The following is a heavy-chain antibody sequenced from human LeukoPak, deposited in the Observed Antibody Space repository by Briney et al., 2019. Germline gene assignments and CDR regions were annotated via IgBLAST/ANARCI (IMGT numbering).Heavy chain of an antibody. CDR3: ARIEDYGGNSVNY. CDR1: GGSISSYY. D-gene: IGHD4-23*01. J-gene: IGHJ4*02. CDR2: IYYSGST. Sequence: PSETLSLTCTVSGGSISSYYWSWIRQPPRKGLEWIGYIYYSGSTNYNPSLKSRVTISVDTSKNQFSLKLSSVTAADTAVYYCARIEDYGGNSVNYWGQGTLVTVSS. V-gene: IGHV4-59*01.